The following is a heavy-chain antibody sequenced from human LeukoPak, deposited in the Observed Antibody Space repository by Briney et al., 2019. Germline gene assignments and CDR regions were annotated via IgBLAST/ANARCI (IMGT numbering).Heavy chain of an antibody. J-gene: IGHJ4*01. V-gene: IGHV4-59*08. CDR3: ARHVGLGSSTSRFDY. CDR2: IYYSGST. D-gene: IGHD1-26*01. Sequence: SETLSLTCTVSGGSISNYYWSWTRQPPGKGLEWIGYIYYSGSTNYNTSLKSRVTMSVDTSKNQFSLKLSSVTAADTALYYCARHVGLGSSTSRFDYWGQGTLVTVSS. CDR1: GGSISNYY.